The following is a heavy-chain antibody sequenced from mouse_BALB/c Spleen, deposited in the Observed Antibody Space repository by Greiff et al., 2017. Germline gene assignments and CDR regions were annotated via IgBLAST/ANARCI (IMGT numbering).Heavy chain of an antibody. CDR2: ISYSGST. J-gene: IGHJ1*01. Sequence: EVKLQESGPSLVKPSQTLSLTCSVTGDSITSGYWNWIRKFPGNKLEYMGYISYSGSTYYNPSLKSRISITRDTSKNQYYLQLNSVTTEDTATYYCARYIFGDHWYFDVWGAGTTVTVSS. V-gene: IGHV3-8*02. CDR1: GDSITSGY. CDR3: ARYIFGDHWYFDV.